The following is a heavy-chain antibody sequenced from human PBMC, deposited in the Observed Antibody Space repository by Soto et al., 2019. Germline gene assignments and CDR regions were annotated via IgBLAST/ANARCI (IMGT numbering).Heavy chain of an antibody. CDR3: ARSGSYPYYYYYYGMDV. J-gene: IGHJ6*02. CDR2: ISAYNGNT. CDR1: GYTFTSYG. D-gene: IGHD1-26*01. Sequence: GASVKVSCKASGYTFTSYGISWVRQAPGQGLEWMGWISAYNGNTNYAQKLQGRVTMTTDTSTSTAYMELRSLRSDDTAVYYCARSGSYPYYYYYYGMDVWGQGTKVTVSS. V-gene: IGHV1-18*01.